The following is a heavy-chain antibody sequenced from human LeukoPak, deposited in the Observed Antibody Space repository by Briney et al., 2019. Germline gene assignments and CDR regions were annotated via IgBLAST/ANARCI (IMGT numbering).Heavy chain of an antibody. J-gene: IGHJ6*03. CDR2: IYPRDSHT. Sequence: GESLKISCKASGYSFTDYWIGWVRQMPGKGLEWMGIIYPRDSHTIYSPSFQGQVTVSADKSITTAYLQWSSLKASDTAIYYCTRVDFYYYYVDFWGKGTTVSVSS. CDR1: GYSFTDYW. CDR3: TRVDFYYYYVDF. V-gene: IGHV5-51*01.